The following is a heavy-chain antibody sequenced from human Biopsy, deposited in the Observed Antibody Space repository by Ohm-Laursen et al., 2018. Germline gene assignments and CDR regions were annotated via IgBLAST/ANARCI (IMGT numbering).Heavy chain of an antibody. CDR1: GYSFTTYD. D-gene: IGHD6-6*01. J-gene: IGHJ5*02. Sequence: ASVKVSCKASGYSFTTYDVNWVRQARGQGLERMGWMIPNSGKTGYAQRFQGRVTLTMNTSIGTAYMELSGLRSEDTAVYYCARGSPRRVSIFEASIYWFDTWGQGTLATVSS. CDR2: MIPNSGKT. CDR3: ARGSPRRVSIFEASIYWFDT. V-gene: IGHV1-8*01.